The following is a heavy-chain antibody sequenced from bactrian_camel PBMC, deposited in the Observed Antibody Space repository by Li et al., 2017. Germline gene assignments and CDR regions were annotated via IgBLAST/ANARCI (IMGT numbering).Heavy chain of an antibody. Sequence: HVQLVESGGGLVQAGESLRLSCTVSGLTFDGYTMGWSRQAPGKEREGVSCFGRSSGRTYYADSVKGRFTISRDNAKSTLYLQMNSLKPEDTAMYYCAAVGDYCSGSWGRTRTDSGYWGQGTQVTVS. CDR2: FGRSSGRT. CDR1: GLTFDGYT. J-gene: IGHJ6*01. D-gene: IGHD3*01. V-gene: IGHV3S63*01. CDR3: AAVGDYCSGSWGRTRTDSGY.